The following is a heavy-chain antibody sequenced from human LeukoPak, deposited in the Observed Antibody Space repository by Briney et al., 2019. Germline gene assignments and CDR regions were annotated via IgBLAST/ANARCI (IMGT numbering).Heavy chain of an antibody. CDR1: GFTFSRHG. V-gene: IGHV3-30*02. Sequence: PGGSLRLSCAASGFTFSRHGMHWVRQAPGKGLEWVAFIRYDGSDKYYADSVKGRLTISRDNSENTLYLQMNSLRPEDTAVYYCAKGSYYCSNNCPPYYYYMDVWGKGTTVIVSS. D-gene: IGHD2-2*01. J-gene: IGHJ6*03. CDR2: IRYDGSDK. CDR3: AKGSYYCSNNCPPYYYYMDV.